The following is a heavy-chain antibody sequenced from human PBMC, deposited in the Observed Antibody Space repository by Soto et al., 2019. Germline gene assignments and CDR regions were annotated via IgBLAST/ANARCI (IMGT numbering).Heavy chain of an antibody. J-gene: IGHJ4*02. D-gene: IGHD6-6*01. CDR3: ARDLYSSSARYFDY. CDR1: GFTFSSYS. CDR2: ISSSTSYI. V-gene: IGHV3-21*01. Sequence: EVQLVESGGGLVKPGGSLRLSCAASGFTFSSYSMNWVRQAPGKGLEWVSSISSSTSYIYYADPVKGRFTISRDNAKNSLSLQMNSLRAEDTAVYYCARDLYSSSARYFDYWGQGTLVTVSS.